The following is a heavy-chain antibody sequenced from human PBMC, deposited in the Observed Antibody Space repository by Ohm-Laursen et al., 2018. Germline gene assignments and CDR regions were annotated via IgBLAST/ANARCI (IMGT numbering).Heavy chain of an antibody. J-gene: IGHJ3*02. CDR2: IYYTGST. D-gene: IGHD4-17*01. Sequence: SETLSLTCPVSGGSISSGAYYWNWIRQHPGKGLEWIGNIYYTGSTYYNPSLKSRVTISVDTSENQFSLKLSSVTAADTAVYYCAIRDLGEYAFDIWGQGTMVTVSS. CDR3: AIRDLGEYAFDI. CDR1: GGSISSGAYY. V-gene: IGHV4-31*03.